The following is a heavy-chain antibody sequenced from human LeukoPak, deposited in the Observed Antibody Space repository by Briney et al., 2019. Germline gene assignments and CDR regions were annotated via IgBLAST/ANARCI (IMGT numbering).Heavy chain of an antibody. J-gene: IGHJ3*02. CDR1: GFTFSSYS. CDR2: ISSSSSTI. Sequence: HSGGSLRLSCAASGFTFSSYSMNWVRQAPGKGLEWVSYISSSSSTIYYADSVKGRFTISRDNAKNSLYLQMNSLRAEDTAVYYCARDRHYDSSGYYSDAFDIWGQGTMVTVSS. D-gene: IGHD3-22*01. V-gene: IGHV3-48*01. CDR3: ARDRHYDSSGYYSDAFDI.